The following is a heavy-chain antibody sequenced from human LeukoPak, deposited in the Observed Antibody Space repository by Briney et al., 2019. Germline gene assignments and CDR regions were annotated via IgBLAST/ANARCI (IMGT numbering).Heavy chain of an antibody. CDR2: IDSDGTST. V-gene: IGHV3-74*01. CDR1: GFTFSNYW. J-gene: IGHJ4*02. Sequence: GGSLRLSCAASGFTFSNYWMHWVRQVPGKGLVWVSRIDSDGTSTGYADSVKGRFTISRDNSMNSLFLHMNNLRADDTAVYYCARVEGGGLPRWYWGQGTLVTVSS. CDR3: ARVEGGGLPRWY. D-gene: IGHD2-15*01.